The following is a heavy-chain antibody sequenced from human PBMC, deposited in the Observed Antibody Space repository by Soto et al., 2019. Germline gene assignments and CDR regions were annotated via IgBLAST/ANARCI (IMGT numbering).Heavy chain of an antibody. CDR1: GGTFGSYA. D-gene: IGHD2-2*01. J-gene: IGHJ4*02. V-gene: IGHV1-69*01. CDR3: ATALGCRSTSCTLDY. Sequence: QVQLVQSGAEVKKPASSVKVSCKASGGTFGSYAFSWVRQAPGQGLEWMGGIIPVSGAAHYAQKFQGRVTITADESTRTAYMELSSLSSQDTAVYYCATALGCRSTSCTLDYWGQGTRVIVSS. CDR2: IIPVSGAA.